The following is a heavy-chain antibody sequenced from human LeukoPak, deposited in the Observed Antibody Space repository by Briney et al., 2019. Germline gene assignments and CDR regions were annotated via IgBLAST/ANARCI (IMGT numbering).Heavy chain of an antibody. D-gene: IGHD3-22*01. J-gene: IGHJ3*02. CDR3: ARRYYDSSGNPWDAFDI. V-gene: IGHV4-61*02. CDR1: GGSIRSGSYY. CDR2: VYTSGST. Sequence: TLSLTCTVSGGSIRSGSYYWSWIRQPAGKGLEWIGRVYTSGSTNYNPSLKSRVTISVDTSKNQFSLKLSSVTAADTAVYYCARRYYDSSGNPWDAFDIWGQGTMVTVSS.